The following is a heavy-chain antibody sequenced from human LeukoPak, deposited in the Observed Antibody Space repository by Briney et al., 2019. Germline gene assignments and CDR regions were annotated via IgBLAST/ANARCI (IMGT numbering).Heavy chain of an antibody. CDR3: AGRRELEPNYFDY. CDR1: GFTFSSYE. V-gene: IGHV3-48*03. J-gene: IGHJ4*02. D-gene: IGHD1-1*01. CDR2: ISSSGSPT. Sequence: GGSLRLSCAASGFTFSSYEMNWVRQAPGKGLEWVSYISSSGSPTYYADSVKGRFTISRDNAKNSLYLQMDSLRAEDTAVYYCAGRRELEPNYFDYWGQGTLVTVSS.